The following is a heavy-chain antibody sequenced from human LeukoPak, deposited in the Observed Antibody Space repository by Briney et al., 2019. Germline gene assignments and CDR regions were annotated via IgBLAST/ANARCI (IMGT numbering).Heavy chain of an antibody. D-gene: IGHD3-22*01. CDR1: GFTFRRYT. CDR2: IPPRGSYI. V-gene: IGHV3-21*01. J-gene: IGHJ3*02. Sequence: KPGGSLRLSCAASGFTFRRYTMNWVRQAPGKGLEWVSSIPPRGSYIYTSDSVKGRFTISRDNAKNPLYLQMNSLRAEDTAVYYCTRDRDDDSSGSIDDAFDIWGQGAMVTVSS. CDR3: TRDRDDDSSGSIDDAFDI.